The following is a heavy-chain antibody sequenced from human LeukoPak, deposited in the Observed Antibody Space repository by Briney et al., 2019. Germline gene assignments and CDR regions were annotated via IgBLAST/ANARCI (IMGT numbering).Heavy chain of an antibody. CDR3: ARTRSQAEYCSSTSCHMGRGYFDY. V-gene: IGHV1-18*01. CDR1: GYTFTSYG. D-gene: IGHD2-2*02. J-gene: IGHJ4*02. CDR2: ISGFSGNT. Sequence: ASVKVSCKASGYTFTSYGISWVRQAPGQGLEWMGWISGFSGNTAYAQKLQGRVTMTTDTSTSTAFLELRSLRSDDTAVYYCARTRSQAEYCSSTSCHMGRGYFDYWGQGTLVTVSS.